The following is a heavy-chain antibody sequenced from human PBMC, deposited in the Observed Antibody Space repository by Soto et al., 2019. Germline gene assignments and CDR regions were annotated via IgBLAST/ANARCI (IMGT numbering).Heavy chain of an antibody. J-gene: IGHJ5*02. CDR2: INHSGST. CDR1: GGSFSGYY. Sequence: SETLSLTCAVYGGSFSGYYWSWIRQPPGKGLEWIGEINHSGSTNYNPSLKSRVTISVDTSKNQFSLKLSSVTAADTAVYYCARNHKLGYCSGGSCYPDFDPWGQGTLVTVS. CDR3: ARNHKLGYCSGGSCYPDFDP. D-gene: IGHD2-15*01. V-gene: IGHV4-34*01.